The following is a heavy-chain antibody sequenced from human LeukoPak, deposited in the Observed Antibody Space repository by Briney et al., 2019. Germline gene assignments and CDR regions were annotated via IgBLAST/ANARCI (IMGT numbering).Heavy chain of an antibody. V-gene: IGHV1-69*05. Sequence: GASVKVSCKASGGTCSSYAISWVRQAPGQGLEWMGGIIPIFGTANYAQKFQGRVTITTDESMSTAYMELSSLRSEDTAVYYCARASLRYSSSWGFDPWGQGTLVTVSS. CDR2: IIPIFGTA. J-gene: IGHJ5*02. D-gene: IGHD6-13*01. CDR1: GGTCSSYA. CDR3: ARASLRYSSSWGFDP.